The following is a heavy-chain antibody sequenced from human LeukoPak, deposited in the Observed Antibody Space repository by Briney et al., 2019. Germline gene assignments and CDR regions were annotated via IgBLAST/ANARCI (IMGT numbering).Heavy chain of an antibody. D-gene: IGHD2-21*01. V-gene: IGHV1-2*02. Sequence: EASVKXSCKASGYTFTDYYIHWVRQAPXQGLEWMGEINPNRGGTAYAQRFQGRVTMTRDTSISTVYMELRSLRSDDTAMYYCVRDDDSNCYDPWGQGTPVTVSS. J-gene: IGHJ5*02. CDR2: INPNRGGT. CDR3: VRDDDSNCYDP. CDR1: GYTFTDYY.